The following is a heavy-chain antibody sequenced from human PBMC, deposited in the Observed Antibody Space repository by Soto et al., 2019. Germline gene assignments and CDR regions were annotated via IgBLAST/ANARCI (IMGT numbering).Heavy chain of an antibody. CDR1: GFTFSSYE. Sequence: EVQLVESGGGLVQPGGSLRLSCAASGFTFSSYEMNWVRQAPGKGLEWVSYISHSGSTTSYADSVMGRFTISRDDAKNSLYLQMHSLRAEGRAIYFCARALFGSYYYYYHLEVWGQGTTVTVSS. V-gene: IGHV3-48*03. CDR2: ISHSGSTT. CDR3: ARALFGSYYYYYHLEV. J-gene: IGHJ6*02. D-gene: IGHD3-16*01.